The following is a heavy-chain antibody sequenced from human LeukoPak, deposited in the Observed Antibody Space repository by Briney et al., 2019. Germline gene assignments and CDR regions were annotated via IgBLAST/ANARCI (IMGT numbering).Heavy chain of an antibody. CDR3: AREGIAGNWFDP. CDR2: ISPNSGAT. CDR1: GYTFTRYY. D-gene: IGHD6-13*01. V-gene: IGHV1-2*02. Sequence: ASVKASCKASGYTFTRYYMQWVRQAPGQGLEWMGWISPNSGATNYAQKFQGRVTMTRDTSVSTAYMELTRLRSDDTAVYYCAREGIAGNWFDPWGQGTLVTVSS. J-gene: IGHJ5*02.